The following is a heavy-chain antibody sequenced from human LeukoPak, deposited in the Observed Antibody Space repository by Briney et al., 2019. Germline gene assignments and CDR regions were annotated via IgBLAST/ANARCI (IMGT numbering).Heavy chain of an antibody. V-gene: IGHV4-30-4*01. CDR2: IYYSGST. CDR1: GGSISSGDYY. Sequence: SETLSLTCTVSGGSISSGDYYWSWIRQPPGKGLEWIGYIYYSGSTYYNPSLKSRVTISVDTSKDQFSLKLSSVTAADTAVYYCARDSSLVARGKDNWFDPWGQGTLVTVSS. CDR3: ARDSSLVARGKDNWFDP. D-gene: IGHD2-2*01. J-gene: IGHJ5*02.